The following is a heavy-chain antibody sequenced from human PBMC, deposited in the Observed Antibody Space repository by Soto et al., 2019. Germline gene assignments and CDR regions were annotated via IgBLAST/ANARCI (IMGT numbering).Heavy chain of an antibody. CDR2: IYHSGST. Sequence: QVQLQESGPGLVKPSGTLSLTCAVSGDSITSGKWWSWIRQPPGKGLQWIGEIYHSGSTKYNPSLKSRVIISVDKSKNQFSLKLSSVTAADTAVYYCARGETQQQRDYWGQGTLVTVSS. D-gene: IGHD6-13*01. J-gene: IGHJ4*02. CDR3: ARGETQQQRDY. V-gene: IGHV4-4*02. CDR1: GDSITSGKW.